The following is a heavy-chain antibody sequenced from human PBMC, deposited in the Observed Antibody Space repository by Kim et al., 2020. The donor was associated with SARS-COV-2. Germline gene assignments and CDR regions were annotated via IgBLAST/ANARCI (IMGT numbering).Heavy chain of an antibody. CDR2: INAGNGNT. Sequence: ASVKVSCKTSGYSFSSYAIQWVRQAPGQRLEWMGWINAGNGNTEYSQKFQGRVTITRDTSASTAYMELSSLRSEDTAVFYCARQTSGWYLDYWGRNPGHRLL. V-gene: IGHV1-3*01. CDR3: ARQTSGWYLDY. CDR1: GYSFSSYA. D-gene: IGHD6-19*01. J-gene: IGHJ4*01.